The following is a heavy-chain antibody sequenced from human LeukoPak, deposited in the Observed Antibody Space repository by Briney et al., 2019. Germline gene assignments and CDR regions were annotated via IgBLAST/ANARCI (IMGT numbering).Heavy chain of an antibody. J-gene: IGHJ4*02. CDR1: GTYRLNELS. V-gene: IGHV1-24*01. CDR3: ATLLGETYFFDF. CDR2: FDPEDGET. D-gene: IGHD1-26*01. Sequence: ASVSVSRKVSGTYRLNELSMRWERQAPGKGLEWMGGFDPEDGETIYAQSFKGRVTVTEDTSTDTVYMDLSSLRSEDTAVYYCATLLGETYFFDFWGQGTLVTVSS.